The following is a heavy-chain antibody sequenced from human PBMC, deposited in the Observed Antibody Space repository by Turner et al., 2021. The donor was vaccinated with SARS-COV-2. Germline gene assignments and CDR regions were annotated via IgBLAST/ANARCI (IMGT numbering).Heavy chain of an antibody. CDR3: ARGLGSKTTVVTPFGY. D-gene: IGHD4-17*01. V-gene: IGHV3-21*01. CDR1: GFTFKSYS. Sequence: EVQLVESGGGLVKPGGSLRLSCAASGFTFKSYSMNWVRQAPGKGLEWVSFISRSSSYIYYADSVKGRFTISRDNAKNSLYLQMNSLRAEDTAVYYCARGLGSKTTVVTPFGYWGQGTLVTVSS. J-gene: IGHJ4*02. CDR2: ISRSSSYI.